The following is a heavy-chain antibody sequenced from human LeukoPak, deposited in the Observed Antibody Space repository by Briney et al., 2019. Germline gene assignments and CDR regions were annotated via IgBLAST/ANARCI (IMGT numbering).Heavy chain of an antibody. Sequence: PGGSLRLSCTASGFSFGDYAMNWVRQAPGKGLEWVGCIRSTAYGGTREYAASVKGRFTISRDDSKSIAYLQMNSLKAEDTAAYYCTRDLSFEGVDALDIWGQGTMATVSS. CDR2: IRSTAYGGTR. D-gene: IGHD3/OR15-3a*01. CDR3: TRDLSFEGVDALDI. J-gene: IGHJ3*02. CDR1: GFSFGDYA. V-gene: IGHV3-49*04.